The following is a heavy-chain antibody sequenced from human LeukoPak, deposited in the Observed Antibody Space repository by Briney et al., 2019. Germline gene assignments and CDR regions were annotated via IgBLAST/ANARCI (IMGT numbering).Heavy chain of an antibody. CDR2: INPNSCGT. CDR1: GYTFTGYY. V-gene: IGHV1-2*02. Sequence: GSSVKVSCKASGYTFTGYYMHWVRQAPGQGRDGMGWINPNSCGTNYAQKFQGRVTMTRDTSISTAYMELSRLRSDDTAVYYCARGGYCSGGSCYPGDAFDIWGQGTMVTVSS. CDR3: ARGGYCSGGSCYPGDAFDI. D-gene: IGHD2-15*01. J-gene: IGHJ3*02.